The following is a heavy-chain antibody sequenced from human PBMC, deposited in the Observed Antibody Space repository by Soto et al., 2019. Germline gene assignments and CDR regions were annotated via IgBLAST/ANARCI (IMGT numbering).Heavy chain of an antibody. CDR2: FDPEDGET. CDR1: GYTLTELS. V-gene: IGHV1-24*01. Sequence: ALVKVSCKVSGYTLTELSMHWVRQAPGKGLEWMGGFDPEDGETIYAQKFQGRVTMTEDTSTDTAYMELSSLRSEDTAVYYCATFRGGSYNWNKVFDYWGQGTLVTVSS. CDR3: ATFRGGSYNWNKVFDY. J-gene: IGHJ4*02. D-gene: IGHD1-20*01.